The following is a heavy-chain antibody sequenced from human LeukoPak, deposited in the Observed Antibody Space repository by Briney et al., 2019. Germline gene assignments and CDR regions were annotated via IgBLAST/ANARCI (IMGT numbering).Heavy chain of an antibody. CDR3: ASLPYYDFWSGRIGY. CDR2: ISYSGNT. Sequence: PSETLSLTCTVSGGSISNYYWSWIRQPPGKELEWIGYISYSGNTDSNPSLKSRVTISVDTSKNQFSLKLSSVTAADTAVYYCASLPYYDFWSGRIGYWGQGTLVTVSS. CDR1: GGSISNYY. J-gene: IGHJ4*02. V-gene: IGHV4-59*08. D-gene: IGHD3-3*01.